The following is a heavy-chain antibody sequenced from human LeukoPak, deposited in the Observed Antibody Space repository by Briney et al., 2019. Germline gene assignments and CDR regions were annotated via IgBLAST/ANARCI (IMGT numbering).Heavy chain of an antibody. J-gene: IGHJ4*02. CDR1: GYTFTDYT. V-gene: IGHV7-4-1*02. D-gene: IGHD2-2*02. CDR2: ITTNTGNP. Sequence: ASVKVSCKDSGYTFTDYTMNWVRQTPGQGLEWMGSITTNTGNPTYAQGFTGRFVFSLDTSVSTAYLQINRLEAGDSGVYYCAIPRRIYTTYFDSWGQGTLVTVSS. CDR3: AIPRRIYTTYFDS.